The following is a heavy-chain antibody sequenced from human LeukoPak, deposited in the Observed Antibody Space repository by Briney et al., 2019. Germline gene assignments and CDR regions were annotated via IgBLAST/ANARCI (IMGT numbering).Heavy chain of an antibody. J-gene: IGHJ6*03. CDR2: IKHDGSEK. Sequence: GGSLKLSCEASGFTFSNYWMSWVRQAPGKGLEWVANIKHDGSEKYYADSVTGRFTISRDNGKNSLYVQLNSLTVEDTAVYYCAREPALSYYYYYMDVWGKGTTVTVSS. V-gene: IGHV3-7*01. CDR3: AREPALSYYYYYMDV. CDR1: GFTFSNYW. D-gene: IGHD5/OR15-5a*01.